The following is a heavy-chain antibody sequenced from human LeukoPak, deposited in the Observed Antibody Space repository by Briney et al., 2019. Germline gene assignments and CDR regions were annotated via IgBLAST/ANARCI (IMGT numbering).Heavy chain of an antibody. CDR3: ARGNYYYYGMDV. CDR1: GGSLSSYY. J-gene: IGHJ6*02. Sequence: PSETLSLTCTVSGGSLSSYYWSWIRQPPGKGLEWIGYIYYSGSTNYNPSLKSRVTISVDTSKNQFSLNLSSVTAADTAVYYCARGNYYYYGMDVWGQGTTVTVSS. CDR2: IYYSGST. V-gene: IGHV4-59*01.